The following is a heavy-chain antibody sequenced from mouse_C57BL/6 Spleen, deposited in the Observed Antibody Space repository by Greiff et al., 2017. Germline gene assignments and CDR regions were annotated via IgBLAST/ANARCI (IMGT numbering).Heavy chain of an antibody. CDR1: GYAFSSYW. D-gene: IGHD1-1*01. J-gene: IGHJ2*01. Sequence: QVQLKESGAELVKPGASVKISCKASGYAFSSYWMNWVKQRPGKGLEWIGQIYPGDGDTNYNGKFKGKATLTADKSSSTAYMQLRSLTSEESAVYFCARDYYGSRWDYWGQGTTLTVSS. CDR2: IYPGDGDT. CDR3: ARDYYGSRWDY. V-gene: IGHV1-80*01.